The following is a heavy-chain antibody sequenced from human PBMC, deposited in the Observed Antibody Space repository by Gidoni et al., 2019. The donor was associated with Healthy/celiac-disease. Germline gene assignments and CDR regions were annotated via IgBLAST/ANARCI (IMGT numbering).Heavy chain of an antibody. CDR2: INGDGSST. CDR3: ARASGLSYGMDV. V-gene: IGHV3-74*01. Sequence: EVQLVESGGGLVQPGGSLRLSCAASGCTVSSYWMHWVRQAPGKGLVWVSRINGDGSSTSYADSVKGRFTISRDNAKNTLYLQMNSLRAEDTAVYYCARASGLSYGMDVWGQGTTVTVSS. CDR1: GCTVSSYW. D-gene: IGHD3-10*01. J-gene: IGHJ6*02.